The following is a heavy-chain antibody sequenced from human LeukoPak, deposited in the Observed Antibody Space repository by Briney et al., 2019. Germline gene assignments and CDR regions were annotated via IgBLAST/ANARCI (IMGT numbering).Heavy chain of an antibody. CDR1: GGFINNHY. J-gene: IGHJ4*02. D-gene: IGHD1-26*01. CDR3: ARRPRNSGSDDGPSGLDY. V-gene: IGHV4-59*11. CDR2: IHYTGTT. Sequence: SETLSLTCIVSGGFINNHYWTWIRQTPGKGLEWIGDIHYTGTTKYNPSLKSRVTISIDTSKNQFSLKLSSVTAADRGVYYCARRPRNSGSDDGPSGLDYWGQGTRVTVSS.